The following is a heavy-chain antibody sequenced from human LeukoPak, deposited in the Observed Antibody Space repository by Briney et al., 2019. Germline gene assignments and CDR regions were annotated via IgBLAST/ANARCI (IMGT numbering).Heavy chain of an antibody. V-gene: IGHV3-9*01. CDR3: AKGIYYDILTGYDY. CDR1: GFTFDDYA. CDR2: ISWNSGSI. J-gene: IGHJ4*02. Sequence: PGRSLRLSCAASGFTFDDYAMHWVRQAPGKGLEWVSGISWNSGSIGYADSVKGRFTISRDNAKNSLYLQMNSLRAEDTALYYCAKGIYYDILTGYDYWGQGTLVTVSS. D-gene: IGHD3-9*01.